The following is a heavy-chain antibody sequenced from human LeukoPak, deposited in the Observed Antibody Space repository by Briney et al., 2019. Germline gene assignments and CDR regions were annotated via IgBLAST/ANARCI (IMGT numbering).Heavy chain of an antibody. J-gene: IGHJ5*02. D-gene: IGHD2-2*01. CDR2: IYTSGST. CDR3: ARDIVVVPAAMRRWFDP. Sequence: SEALSLTCTVSGGSISSYYWSWTRQPAGKGLEWIGRIYTSGSTNYNPSLKSRVTMSVDTSKNQFSLKLSSVTAADTAVYYCARDIVVVPAAMRRWFDPWGQGTLVTVSS. V-gene: IGHV4-4*07. CDR1: GGSISSYY.